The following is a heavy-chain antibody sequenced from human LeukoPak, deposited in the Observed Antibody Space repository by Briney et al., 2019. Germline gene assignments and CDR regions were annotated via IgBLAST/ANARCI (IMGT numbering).Heavy chain of an antibody. CDR2: IYYSGST. V-gene: IGHV4-39*07. CDR3: ARAVLYSGSYSRSWFDP. Sequence: SETLSLTCTVSGGSISSSSYYWGWIRQPPGKGLEWIGSIYYSGSTYYNPSLKSRFTTSVDTSKNQFSLKLSSVTAADTAVYYCARAVLYSGSYSRSWFDPWGQGTLVTVSS. D-gene: IGHD1-26*01. CDR1: GGSISSSSYY. J-gene: IGHJ5*02.